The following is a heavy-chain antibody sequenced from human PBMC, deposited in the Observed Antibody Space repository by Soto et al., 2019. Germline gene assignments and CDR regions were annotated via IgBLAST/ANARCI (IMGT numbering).Heavy chain of an antibody. CDR1: GFTFSSYV. Sequence: QVQLVESGGGVVQPGRSLRLSCAASGFTFSSYVMHWVRQAPGKGLEWVAVISYDGSNKYYADSVKGRVTISRDNSKNTLYMQMNSMRAADTAVYYYAEDLRAWGCDYWGQGTLVTVAS. CDR2: ISYDGSNK. D-gene: IGHD1-26*01. CDR3: AEDLRAWGCDY. J-gene: IGHJ4*02. V-gene: IGHV3-30*18.